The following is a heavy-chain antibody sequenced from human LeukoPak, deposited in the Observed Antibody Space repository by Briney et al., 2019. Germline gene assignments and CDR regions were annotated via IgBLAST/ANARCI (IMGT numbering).Heavy chain of an antibody. D-gene: IGHD6-19*01. V-gene: IGHV4-30-4*01. CDR2: IYYSGST. CDR1: GGSISSGDYY. Sequence: SETLSLTCTVSGGSISSGDYYWSWIRQPPGKGLEWIGYIYYSGSTYYNPSLKSRVTISVDTSKNQFSLKLSSVTAADTAVYYCAREAYSSGWPHFDYWGQGTLVTVSS. J-gene: IGHJ4*02. CDR3: AREAYSSGWPHFDY.